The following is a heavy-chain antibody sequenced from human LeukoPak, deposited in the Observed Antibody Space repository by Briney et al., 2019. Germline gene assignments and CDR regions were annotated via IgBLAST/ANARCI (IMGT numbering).Heavy chain of an antibody. J-gene: IGHJ6*02. Sequence: GGSLRLSCTASGFTFGDYAMSWFRQAPGKGLEWVGFIRSKAYGGTTEYAASVKGRFTISRDDSKSIAYLQMNSLKTEDTAVHYCTPSALEWSAAGIPPYGMDVWGQGTTVTVSS. D-gene: IGHD3-3*01. CDR2: IRSKAYGGTT. CDR1: GFTFGDYA. CDR3: TPSALEWSAAGIPPYGMDV. V-gene: IGHV3-49*03.